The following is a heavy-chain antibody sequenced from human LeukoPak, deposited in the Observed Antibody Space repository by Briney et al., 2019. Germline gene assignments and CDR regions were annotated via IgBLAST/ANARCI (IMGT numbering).Heavy chain of an antibody. V-gene: IGHV1-18*01. Sequence: ASVTVSCTASVYTVTNYGVRWVRQAPGQGLGWMGWIGAYNGNTNYSQKLQGRVTMTTDTSTSTAYMELRSLRSDDTAVYDCARDRRSSSSNSILFDYWGQGTVVTVSS. D-gene: IGHD6-6*01. CDR3: ARDRRSSSSNSILFDY. CDR2: IGAYNGNT. CDR1: VYTVTNYG. J-gene: IGHJ4*02.